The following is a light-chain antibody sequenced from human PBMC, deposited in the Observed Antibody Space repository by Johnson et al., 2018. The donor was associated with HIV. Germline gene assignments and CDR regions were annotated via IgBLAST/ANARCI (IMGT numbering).Light chain of an antibody. Sequence: QSVLTQPPSVSAAPGQTVTISCSGSSSNVGSSFVSWYRQVPGTAPKLLIYDNNRRPSGIPDRFSGSKSDTSATLGITGLQTGDEADYYCGAWESSLRTAFFGTGTKVTVL. J-gene: IGLJ1*01. CDR1: SSNVGSSF. CDR2: DNN. CDR3: GAWESSLRTAF. V-gene: IGLV1-51*01.